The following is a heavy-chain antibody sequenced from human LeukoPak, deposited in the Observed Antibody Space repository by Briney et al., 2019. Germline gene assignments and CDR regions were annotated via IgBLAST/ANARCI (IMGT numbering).Heavy chain of an antibody. D-gene: IGHD3-9*01. J-gene: IGHJ3*02. CDR2: FDPEDGET. CDR1: GYTLTELS. V-gene: IGHV1-24*01. Sequence: ASVKVSCKVSGYTLTELSMHWVRQAPGKGLEWMGGFDPEDGETIYAQKFQGRVTMTEDTSTDTAYMELSSLRSEDTAVYYCATDRLGYDILTGSNAFDIRGQGTMVTVSS. CDR3: ATDRLGYDILTGSNAFDI.